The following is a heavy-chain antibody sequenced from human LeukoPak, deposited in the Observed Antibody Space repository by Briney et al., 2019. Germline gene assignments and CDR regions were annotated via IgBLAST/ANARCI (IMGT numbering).Heavy chain of an antibody. CDR1: GYTFTNFV. Sequence: ASVKVSCKASGYTFTNFVIHWVRQAPGQGLEWMGWINPSNDDTKYSQKFQGRVTITRDTSASTAYMGLSSLRSEDTALYYCARDQIGVAAAAYWGQGTLVTVSS. D-gene: IGHD6-13*01. J-gene: IGHJ4*02. CDR2: INPSNDDT. CDR3: ARDQIGVAAAAY. V-gene: IGHV1-3*01.